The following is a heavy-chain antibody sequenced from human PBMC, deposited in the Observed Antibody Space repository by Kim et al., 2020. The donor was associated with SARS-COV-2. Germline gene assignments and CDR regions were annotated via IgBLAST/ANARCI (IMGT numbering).Heavy chain of an antibody. V-gene: IGHV3-30*04. J-gene: IGHJ4*02. D-gene: IGHD3-3*01. Sequence: GGSLRLSCAASGFTFSSYAMHWVRQAPGKGLEWVSVISYSGSNKYYADSVKGRFTISRDNSKNTLYLQMNSLRAEDTAVYYCAREPAKEPLRPLDYWGQGTLVTVSS. CDR1: GFTFSSYA. CDR3: AREPAKEPLRPLDY. CDR2: ISYSGSNK.